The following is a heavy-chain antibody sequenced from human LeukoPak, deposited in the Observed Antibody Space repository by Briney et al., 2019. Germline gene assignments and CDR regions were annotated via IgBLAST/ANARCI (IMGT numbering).Heavy chain of an antibody. CDR3: ARVLFSSSWFWRYYFDY. Sequence: PSETLSLTCTVSGGSISSSSYYWGWIRQPPGKGLEWIGSIYYSGSTYYNPSLKSRVTISVDTSKNQFSLKLSSVTAADAAVYYCARVLFSSSWFWRYYFDYWGQGTLVTVSS. J-gene: IGHJ4*02. V-gene: IGHV4-39*01. CDR1: GGSISSSSYY. D-gene: IGHD6-13*01. CDR2: IYYSGST.